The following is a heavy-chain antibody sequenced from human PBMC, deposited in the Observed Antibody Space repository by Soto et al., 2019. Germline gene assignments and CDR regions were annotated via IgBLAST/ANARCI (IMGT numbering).Heavy chain of an antibody. V-gene: IGHV3-48*01. D-gene: IGHD2-15*01. J-gene: IGHJ4*02. Sequence: EVQMVESGGGLVQPGGSLRLSCVASGFSFSSYSMNWVRQAPGKRLEWVSSISSSSSNIYYADSVKGRFTISRDNAKNSLYLQMNSLRAEDTAVYYCERDREYCSGGNCYETGSGHWGQGTLVTVAS. CDR2: ISSSSSNI. CDR3: ERDREYCSGGNCYETGSGH. CDR1: GFSFSSYS.